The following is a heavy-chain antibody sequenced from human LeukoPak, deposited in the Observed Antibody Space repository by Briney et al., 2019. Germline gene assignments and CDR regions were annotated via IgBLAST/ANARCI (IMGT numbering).Heavy chain of an antibody. CDR1: GFTFSDYY. CDR2: ISSSGSTI. D-gene: IGHD3-22*01. J-gene: IGHJ4*02. CDR3: AKDYYDSSGYYLDY. V-gene: IGHV3-11*04. Sequence: GESLKISCAASGFTFSDYYMSWIRQAPGKGLEWVSYISSSGSTIYYADSVKGRFTISRDNAKNSLYLQMNSLRAEDTAVYYCAKDYYDSSGYYLDYWGQGTLVTVSS.